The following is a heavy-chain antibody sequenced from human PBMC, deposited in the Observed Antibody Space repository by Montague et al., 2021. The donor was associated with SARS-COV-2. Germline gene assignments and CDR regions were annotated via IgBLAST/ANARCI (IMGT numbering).Heavy chain of an antibody. D-gene: IGHD4-11*01. V-gene: IGHV3-23*01. CDR3: ARDDETVGWPLAY. Sequence: SLRLSCAASGFIFNNYAMNWVRQAPGKGLEWVSAISGSAGGTFYADSVKGRFTISRDNSKNTLFLQMNNLRAEDTALYFCARDDETVGWPLAYWGQGTLVIVSS. CDR1: GFIFNNYA. J-gene: IGHJ4*02. CDR2: ISGSAGGT.